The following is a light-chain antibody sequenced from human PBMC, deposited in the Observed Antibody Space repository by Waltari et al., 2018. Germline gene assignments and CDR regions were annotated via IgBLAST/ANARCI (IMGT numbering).Light chain of an antibody. CDR3: SSYAGSNNFVV. Sequence: QSALTQSPSASGSPGQSVTISCTGISSDVGAYNYVSWYQQHPGKAPKVMIYEVSKRPSGVPDRFSGSKSGNTASLTVSGLQAEDEADYYCSSYAGSNNFVVFGGGTKLTVL. J-gene: IGLJ2*01. V-gene: IGLV2-8*01. CDR2: EVS. CDR1: SSDVGAYNY.